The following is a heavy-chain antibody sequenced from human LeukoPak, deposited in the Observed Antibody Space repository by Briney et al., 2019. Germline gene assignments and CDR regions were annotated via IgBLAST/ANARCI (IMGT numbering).Heavy chain of an antibody. D-gene: IGHD2-2*03. CDR1: GYIFTDYY. CDR3: ARVVYSHGYCDRVTCPNWFDP. CDR2: INPKTGDT. J-gene: IGHJ5*02. V-gene: IGHV1-2*04. Sequence: ASVKVSCKTSGYIFTDYYIHWVRQAPGQGFEWMGWINPKTGDTKSAQKFQRWVTMTRDTAISTAYMELNRLALDDTAVYYCARVVYSHGYCDRVTCPNWFDPWGQGTLVTVS.